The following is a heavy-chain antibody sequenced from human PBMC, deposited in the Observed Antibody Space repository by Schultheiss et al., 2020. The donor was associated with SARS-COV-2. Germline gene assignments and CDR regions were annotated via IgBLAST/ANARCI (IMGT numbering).Heavy chain of an antibody. J-gene: IGHJ6*02. CDR2: ISGSGGST. V-gene: IGHV3-23*01. CDR3: ARLPRYSYYYYGMDV. CDR1: GFTFSSYA. Sequence: GGSLSLSCAASGFTFSSYAMSWVRQAPGKGLEWVSAISGSGGSTYYADSVKGRFTISRDNSKNTLYLQMNSLRAEDTAVYYCARLPRYSYYYYGMDVWGQGTTVTVSS. D-gene: IGHD5-18*01.